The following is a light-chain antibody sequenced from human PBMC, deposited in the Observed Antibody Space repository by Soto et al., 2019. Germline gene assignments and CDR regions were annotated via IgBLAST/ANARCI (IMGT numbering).Light chain of an antibody. J-gene: IGKJ1*01. CDR3: QQYDSYAWT. CDR1: QSISSW. V-gene: IGKV1-5*01. Sequence: DIQMTQSPSILSASVGDRVTITCRARQSISSWLARDQQKPGKAPKLLIYDASSLESGVPSRFSGIGSGTEFTLTLTSLQPDDFATYYCQQYDSYAWTCGQGTKVEIK. CDR2: DAS.